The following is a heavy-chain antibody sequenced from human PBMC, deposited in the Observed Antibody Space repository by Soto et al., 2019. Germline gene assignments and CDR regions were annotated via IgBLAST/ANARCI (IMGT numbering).Heavy chain of an antibody. CDR2: ISYDGSNK. CDR3: AKGFGYSYGSG. D-gene: IGHD5-18*01. J-gene: IGHJ4*02. CDR1: GFTFSSYG. Sequence: GGSLRLSCAASGFTFSSYGMHWVRQAPGKGLEWVAVISYDGSNKYYADSVKGRFTISRDNSKNTLYLQMNSLRAEDTAVYYCAKGFGYSYGSGGGQGTLVTVSS. V-gene: IGHV3-30*18.